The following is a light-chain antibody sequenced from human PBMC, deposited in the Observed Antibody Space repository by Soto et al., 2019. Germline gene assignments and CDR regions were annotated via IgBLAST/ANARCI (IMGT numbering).Light chain of an antibody. J-gene: IGLJ1*01. Sequence: QSVLTQPPSAYGTPGQRVTLSCSGSSSNIGSNTVNWYQQHPGTAPPHLIYSNNQRPSGVPGRFSGSKSGTSASLAISGPQSEDEDDYYCAAWDDSLNGSYVFGTGTKLTVL. CDR3: AAWDDSLNGSYV. V-gene: IGLV1-44*01. CDR1: SSNIGSNT. CDR2: SNN.